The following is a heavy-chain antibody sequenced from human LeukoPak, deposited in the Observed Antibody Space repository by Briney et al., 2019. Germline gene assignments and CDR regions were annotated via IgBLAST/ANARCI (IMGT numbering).Heavy chain of an antibody. D-gene: IGHD4-17*01. Sequence: GGSLRLSCAASGFTFSDYYMSWIRQAPGKGLEWVSYISSSGSTIYYADSVKGRFTISRDNAKNSLYLQMNSLRAEDTAVYYCAKGGDYEAQYYYYYLDVWGKGTTVTISS. CDR2: ISSSGSTI. CDR3: AKGGDYEAQYYYYYLDV. V-gene: IGHV3-11*04. J-gene: IGHJ6*03. CDR1: GFTFSDYY.